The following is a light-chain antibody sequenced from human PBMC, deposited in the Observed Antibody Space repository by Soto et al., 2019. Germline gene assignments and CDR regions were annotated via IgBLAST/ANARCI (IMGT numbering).Light chain of an antibody. CDR2: AAS. J-gene: IGKJ4*01. V-gene: IGKV1-17*01. CDR1: QGIRND. Sequence: IQMTQSPSSLSASVGDRVTITCRASQGIRNDLGWYQQKPGKAPKLLIYAASTLQSGVPSRFSGSGSGTDFTLTISCLQSEDFETYYCQQLNSYPLTFGGVTTVDTK. CDR3: QQLNSYPLT.